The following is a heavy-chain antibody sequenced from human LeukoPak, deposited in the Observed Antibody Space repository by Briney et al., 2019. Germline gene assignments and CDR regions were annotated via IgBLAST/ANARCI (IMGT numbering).Heavy chain of an antibody. D-gene: IGHD5-12*01. J-gene: IGHJ4*02. Sequence: GGSLRLSCEASGFIFSSYGMHWVRQAPGKGLEWVAVISYDGSNKYYADSVKGRFTISRDNSKNTLYLQMNSLRAEDTAVYYCAKEGGSYSGYDIWEYFFDYWGQGTLVTVSS. V-gene: IGHV3-30*18. CDR2: ISYDGSNK. CDR1: GFIFSSYG. CDR3: AKEGGSYSGYDIWEYFFDY.